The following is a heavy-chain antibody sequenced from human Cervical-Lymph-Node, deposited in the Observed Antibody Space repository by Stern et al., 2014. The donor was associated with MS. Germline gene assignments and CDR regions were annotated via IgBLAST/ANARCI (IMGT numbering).Heavy chain of an antibody. J-gene: IGHJ4*02. CDR2: LHYSGTT. D-gene: IGHD3-10*01. V-gene: IGHV4-31*03. Sequence: QVQLQESGPGLVKPSQTLSLTCTVSGGSISSGGYYWSWIRQHPGKGLEWIGYLHYSGTTYYNPSHKSRLTIAVDTSKNQFSLRLSSVTAADTAVYYCARSPGSDYFDYWGQGTLVTVSS. CDR3: ARSPGSDYFDY. CDR1: GGSISSGGYY.